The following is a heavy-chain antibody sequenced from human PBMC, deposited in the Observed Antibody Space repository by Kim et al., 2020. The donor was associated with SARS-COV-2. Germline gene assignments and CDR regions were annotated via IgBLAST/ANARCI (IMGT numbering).Heavy chain of an antibody. J-gene: IGHJ4*02. CDR2: ISYDGSNK. CDR1: GFTFSSYA. Sequence: GGSLRLSCAASGFTFSSYAMHWVRQAPGKGLEWVAVISYDGSNKYYADSVKGRFTISRDNSKNTLYLQMNSLRAEDTAVYYCARGMGYDYGDYVDYWGQGTLVTVSS. V-gene: IGHV3-30-3*01. D-gene: IGHD4-17*01. CDR3: ARGMGYDYGDYVDY.